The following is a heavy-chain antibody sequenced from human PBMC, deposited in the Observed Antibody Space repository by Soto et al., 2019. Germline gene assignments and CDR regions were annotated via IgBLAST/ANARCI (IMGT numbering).Heavy chain of an antibody. CDR3: AHLAFCGGSCYYFDY. D-gene: IGHD2-15*01. CDR1: GFSLSTSGVG. V-gene: IGHV2-5*02. CDR2: LFWDDDD. J-gene: IGHJ4*02. Sequence: QITLKESGPTLVKPTQTLTLTCTFSGFSLSTSGVGVGWIRQPPGKALEWLALLFWDDDDRYSPSLKSRLTITKDTSKDQVVLTMTNMDPVDTATYFCAHLAFCGGSCYYFDYWGLGTLVTVSS.